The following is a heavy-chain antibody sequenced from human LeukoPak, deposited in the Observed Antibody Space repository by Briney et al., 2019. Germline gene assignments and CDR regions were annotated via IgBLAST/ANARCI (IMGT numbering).Heavy chain of an antibody. CDR2: INHSGST. D-gene: IGHD3-16*01. CDR3: ARFVSDGAIDY. V-gene: IGHV4-34*01. CDR1: GGSFSGYY. Sequence: KPSETLSLTCAVYGGSFSGYYWSWIRQPPGKGLEWIGEINHSGSTNYNPSLKSRVTISVDTSKNQFSLKLSSVTAADTAGYYCARFVSDGAIDYWGQGTLVTVSS. J-gene: IGHJ4*02.